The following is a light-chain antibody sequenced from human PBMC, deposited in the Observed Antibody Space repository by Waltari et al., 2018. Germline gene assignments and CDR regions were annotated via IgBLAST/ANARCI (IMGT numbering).Light chain of an antibody. CDR2: WAS. J-gene: IGKJ1*01. CDR1: QSVLYNSNDKNY. CDR3: QQYYRSRT. V-gene: IGKV4-1*01. Sequence: DIVMKQSPDSLAVSLGERATINCKSSQSVLYNSNDKNYLAWYQQKPGQPPKLLIYWASTRESGVPDRFSGSGSGTDFTLTISSLQAEDVAVYYCQQYYRSRTFGQGTKVEIK.